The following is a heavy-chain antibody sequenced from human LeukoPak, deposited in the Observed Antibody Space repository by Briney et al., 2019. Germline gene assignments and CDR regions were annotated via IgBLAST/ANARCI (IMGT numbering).Heavy chain of an antibody. V-gene: IGHV3-74*01. J-gene: IGHJ4*02. CDR3: ARDGVGASHDH. CDR2: ISPDGSGT. Sequence: GGSLRLSCAASGFTFSNYWMHWVRHAPGKGLVWVSRISPDGSGTNYADSVKGRFTISRDNAKNTLYLEMNSLRAEDTAVYFCARDGVGASHDHRGQGTLVTVSS. CDR1: GFTFSNYW. D-gene: IGHD1-26*01.